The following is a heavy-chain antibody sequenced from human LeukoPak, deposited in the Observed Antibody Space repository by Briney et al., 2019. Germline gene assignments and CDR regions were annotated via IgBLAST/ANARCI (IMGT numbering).Heavy chain of an antibody. CDR1: GGSISSYY. J-gene: IGHJ4*02. V-gene: IGHV4-59*01. Sequence: SETLSLTCTVSGGSISSYYWSWIRQPPGKRLEWIGHIYYSGSTNYNPSLKSRVTISVDTSKNQFSLKLSSVTAADTAVCYCASRSSIWSGYQDTLYYFDSWGQGTLVTVSS. CDR3: ASRSSIWSGYQDTLYYFDS. CDR2: IYYSGST. D-gene: IGHD3-3*01.